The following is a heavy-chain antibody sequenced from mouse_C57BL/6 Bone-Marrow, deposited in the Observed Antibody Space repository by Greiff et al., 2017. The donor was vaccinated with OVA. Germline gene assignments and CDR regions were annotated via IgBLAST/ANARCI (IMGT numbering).Heavy chain of an antibody. D-gene: IGHD4-1*01. CDR1: GFPITSGYY. CDR3: AVILGPYWYFDV. J-gene: IGHJ1*03. CDR2: ITHSGET. Sequence: VKLQESGPGLVKPSQSLFLTCSITGFPITSGYYWIWIRQSPGKPLEWMGYITHSGETFYNPSLQSPISITRETSKNQFFLQLNSVTTEDTAMYYCAVILGPYWYFDVWGTGTTVTVSS. V-gene: IGHV12-3*01.